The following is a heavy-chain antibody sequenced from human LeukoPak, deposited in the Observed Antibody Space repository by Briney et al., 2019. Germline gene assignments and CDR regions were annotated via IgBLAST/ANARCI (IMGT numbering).Heavy chain of an antibody. V-gene: IGHV1-2*02. J-gene: IGHJ4*02. Sequence: ASVKVSCKASGYTFTGCHMHWVRQAPGQGLEWMGWINPNSGGTNYAQKFQGRVTMTRDTSISTAYMELSRLRSDDTAVYYCAVWSGESNVDYWGQGTLVTVSS. CDR3: AVWSGESNVDY. CDR2: INPNSGGT. CDR1: GYTFTGCH. D-gene: IGHD2-21*01.